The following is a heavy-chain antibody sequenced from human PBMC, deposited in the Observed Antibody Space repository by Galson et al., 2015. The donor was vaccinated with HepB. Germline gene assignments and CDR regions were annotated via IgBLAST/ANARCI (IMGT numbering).Heavy chain of an antibody. CDR3: ARGWDTDVTSNFDY. Sequence: VDSVEGRFTVSRDNAKKTLYLDMNALSVEDTAVYYCARGWDTDVTSNFDYWGQGALVTVSS. J-gene: IGHJ4*02. D-gene: IGHD5-18*01. V-gene: IGHV3-7*03.